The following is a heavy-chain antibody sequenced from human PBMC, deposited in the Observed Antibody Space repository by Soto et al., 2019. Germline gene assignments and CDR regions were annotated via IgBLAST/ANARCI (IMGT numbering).Heavy chain of an antibody. CDR2: IKQDGSEK. V-gene: IGHV3-7*01. D-gene: IGHD2-15*01. Sequence: EVHLVESGGGSVQPGGSLRLSCAASGFTFNNYWMSWVRQAPGKGLEWVANIKQDGSEKYYVDSVKGRFTISRDNAENSLYLQMNSLRAGDTAVYYCARGVATDYWGQGTLVTVSS. J-gene: IGHJ4*02. CDR1: GFTFNNYW. CDR3: ARGVATDY.